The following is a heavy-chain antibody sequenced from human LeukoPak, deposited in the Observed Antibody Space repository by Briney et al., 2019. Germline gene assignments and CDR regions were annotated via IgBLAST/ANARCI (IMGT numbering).Heavy chain of an antibody. V-gene: IGHV3-48*03. Sequence: PGGSLRLSCAASGFTFSSYEMNWVRQAPGKGLEWVSYISRSGSTMYYADSVKGRFTISRGNAQNSLYLQMYSLRPEDTAVYYCARDPQDHWGQGTLVTVSS. CDR2: ISRSGSTM. CDR3: ARDPQDH. J-gene: IGHJ4*02. CDR1: GFTFSSYE.